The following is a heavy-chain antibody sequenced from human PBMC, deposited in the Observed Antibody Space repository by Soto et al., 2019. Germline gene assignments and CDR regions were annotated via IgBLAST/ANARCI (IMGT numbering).Heavy chain of an antibody. Sequence: HLVQSGPEVKRPGASITVSCKTSGDTFANFGLSWVRQAPGQGLEWMGWIATYNNNKNYAQNFQGRLTLTTDTSTSTAYMELESLGYDDTAVYYCARVFRGVVNWFDPWGQGTLVTVSS. V-gene: IGHV1-18*01. CDR1: GDTFANFG. D-gene: IGHD3-10*01. CDR3: ARVFRGVVNWFDP. J-gene: IGHJ5*02. CDR2: IATYNNNK.